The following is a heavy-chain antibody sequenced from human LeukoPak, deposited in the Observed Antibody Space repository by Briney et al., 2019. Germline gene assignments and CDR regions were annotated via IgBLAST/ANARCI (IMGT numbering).Heavy chain of an antibody. J-gene: IGHJ5*02. CDR3: AREDERDSSTNWFDP. Sequence: SETLSLTCTVSGGSISSYYWSWIRQPPGKGLEWIGYIYYSGSTNYNPSLKSRVTISVDTSKNQFSLKLSSVTAADTAVYYCAREDERDSSTNWFDPWGQGTLVTVSS. CDR1: GGSISSYY. D-gene: IGHD6-13*01. CDR2: IYYSGST. V-gene: IGHV4-59*12.